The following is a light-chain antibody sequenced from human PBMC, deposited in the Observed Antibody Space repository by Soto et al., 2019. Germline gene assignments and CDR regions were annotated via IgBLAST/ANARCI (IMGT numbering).Light chain of an antibody. Sequence: ERVMTQSPATLSASPGERVTLSCRASQSVASSVAWYQQKPGQAPRLLIYDASNRATGIPARFSGSGSGTDFTLTISSLEPEDFAVYYCQQRSNWPPTFGQGTRLEIK. J-gene: IGKJ5*01. CDR1: QSVASS. V-gene: IGKV3-11*01. CDR2: DAS. CDR3: QQRSNWPPT.